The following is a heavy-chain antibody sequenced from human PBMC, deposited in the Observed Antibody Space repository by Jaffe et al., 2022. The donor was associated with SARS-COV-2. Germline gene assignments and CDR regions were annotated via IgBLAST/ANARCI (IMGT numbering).Heavy chain of an antibody. Sequence: EVQLVESGGGLVQPGGSLRLSCAASGFTFSKHWMHWVRQAPGKGLVWVSRINRDASNITYADSVKGRFTISRDNAKNTVYLQMNSLRAEDTAVYYCARDRGYSMDVWGQGTTVTVSS. J-gene: IGHJ6*02. CDR1: GFTFSKHW. V-gene: IGHV3-74*03. CDR2: INRDASNI. CDR3: ARDRGYSMDV. D-gene: IGHD2-15*01.